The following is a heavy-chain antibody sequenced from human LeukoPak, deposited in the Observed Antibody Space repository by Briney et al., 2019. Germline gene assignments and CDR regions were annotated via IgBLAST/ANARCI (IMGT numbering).Heavy chain of an antibody. D-gene: IGHD3-3*01. CDR2: ISAYSGNT. CDR3: ARAPDDYDLWSGLFDY. CDR1: GYTFTNYG. V-gene: IGHV1-18*01. J-gene: IGHJ4*02. Sequence: ASLKVSCKASGYTFTNYGISWVRQAPGQGLEWMGWISAYSGNTNYAQNLQGRVTMTTDTSTSTAYMELRSLRSDDTAVYYCARAPDDYDLWSGLFDYWGRGTLVTVSS.